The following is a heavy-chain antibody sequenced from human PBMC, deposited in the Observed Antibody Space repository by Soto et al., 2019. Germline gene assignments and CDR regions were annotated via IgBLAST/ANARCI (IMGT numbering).Heavy chain of an antibody. Sequence: ASVKVSCKASGYTFTSYGISWVRQAPGQGLEWMGWISAYNGNTNYAQKLQGRVTMTTDTSTSTAYMELRSLRSDDTAVYYCARKMYYYDSSGYSYYYYGMDVWGQGTTVTVS. J-gene: IGHJ6*02. CDR3: ARKMYYYDSSGYSYYYYGMDV. CDR1: GYTFTSYG. CDR2: ISAYNGNT. V-gene: IGHV1-18*01. D-gene: IGHD3-22*01.